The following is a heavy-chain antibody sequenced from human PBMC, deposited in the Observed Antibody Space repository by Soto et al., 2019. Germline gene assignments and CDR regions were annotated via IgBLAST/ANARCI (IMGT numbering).Heavy chain of an antibody. D-gene: IGHD2-15*01. CDR1: GGSISSGGYY. CDR3: ARRYGGNFDY. Sequence: SETVSLTCTVSGGSISSGGYYWSWIRQHPGKGLEWIGYIYYSGSTYYNPSLKSRVTISVDTSKNQFSLKLSSVTAADTSVYYCARRYGGNFDYWGKGTLVTVSS. J-gene: IGHJ4*02. CDR2: IYYSGST. V-gene: IGHV4-31*03.